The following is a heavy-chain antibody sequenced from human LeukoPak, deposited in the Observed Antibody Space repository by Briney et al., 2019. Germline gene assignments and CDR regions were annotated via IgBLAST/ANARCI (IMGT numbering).Heavy chain of an antibody. J-gene: IGHJ5*02. D-gene: IGHD3-3*01. CDR1: GYTFTCYY. CDR3: AISLRVFGVVNPNWFDP. V-gene: IGHV1-2*02. CDR2: INPNSGGT. Sequence: ASVKVSCKASGYTFTCYYMHWVRQAPGQGLEWMGWINPNSGGTNYAQKFQGRVTMTRDTSISTAYMELSRLRSDDTAVYYCAISLRVFGVVNPNWFDPWGQGTLVTVSS.